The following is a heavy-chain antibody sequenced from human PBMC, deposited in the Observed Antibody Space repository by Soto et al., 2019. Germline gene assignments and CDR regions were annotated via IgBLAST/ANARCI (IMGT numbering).Heavy chain of an antibody. Sequence: QVQLVESGGGMVQPVRSLRLSCAASGFTFSTHGMHWVRQAPGKGLEWVAVISYDGSNKFSGDPVKGLFSISRDNSHNTQYLQMNRLRAEDTAVYHCVKDEGRPSPFELWGQRILVAVAS. D-gene: IGHD2-2*01. CDR1: GFTFSTHG. J-gene: IGHJ4*02. CDR3: VKDEGRPSPFEL. CDR2: ISYDGSNK. V-gene: IGHV3-30*18.